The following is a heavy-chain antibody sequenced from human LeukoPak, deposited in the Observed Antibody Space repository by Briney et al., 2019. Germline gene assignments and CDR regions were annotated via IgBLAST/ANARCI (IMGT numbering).Heavy chain of an antibody. J-gene: IGHJ3*02. CDR2: VYYSGST. V-gene: IGHV4-39*01. D-gene: IGHD5-24*01. CDR1: GGSITSDSDY. CDR3: AREDGYNMDDAFDI. Sequence: SETLSLTCTLSGGSITSDSDYWGWIRQPPGKGLEWIGSVYYSGSTFLNPSLRSRVTLSVDTSKNQFSLRLRSVTAADTAVYYCAREDGYNMDDAFDIWGQGTMVSVSS.